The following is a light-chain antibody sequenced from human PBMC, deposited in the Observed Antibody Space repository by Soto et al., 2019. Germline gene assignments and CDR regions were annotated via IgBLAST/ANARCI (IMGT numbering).Light chain of an antibody. CDR2: DAS. Sequence: EIVLTQSPATRYLSLGERATLSCRASQSIGSYLAWYQHKLGQPPRLLIYDASNRANGIPVGFSGSGSGTDLTLTISSLEPEDFAVYYCQQRSTWPPFSFGPGTKVDIK. CDR3: QQRSTWPPFS. J-gene: IGKJ3*01. V-gene: IGKV3-11*01. CDR1: QSIGSY.